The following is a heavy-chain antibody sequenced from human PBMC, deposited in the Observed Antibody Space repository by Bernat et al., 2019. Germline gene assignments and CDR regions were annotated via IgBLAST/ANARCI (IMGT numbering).Heavy chain of an antibody. Sequence: EMQLVESGGGLVEPGGSLRLSCTASGFTFSDFSMNWVRQAPGKGLEWLSYISRISSHIYYADSVKGRFTISRDNAKSTLYLQMNSLRADDTAVYYCAGDPADSLTRNWFDPWGQGTLVTVSS. CDR2: ISRISSHI. J-gene: IGHJ5*02. D-gene: IGHD4-4*01. V-gene: IGHV3-21*05. CDR1: GFTFSDFS. CDR3: AGDPADSLTRNWFDP.